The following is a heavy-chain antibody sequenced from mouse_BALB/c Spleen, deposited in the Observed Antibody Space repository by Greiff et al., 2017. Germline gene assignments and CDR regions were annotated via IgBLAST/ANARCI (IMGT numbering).Heavy chain of an antibody. CDR2: INPGSGGT. CDR3: ARFYYSNFYAMDY. J-gene: IGHJ4*01. Sequence: QVQLQQSGAELVRPGTSVKVSCKASGYAFTNYLIEWVKQRPGQGLEWIGVINPGSGGTNYNEKFKGKATLTADKSSSTAYMQLSSLTSDDSAVYFCARFYYSNFYAMDYWGQGTSVTVSS. CDR1: GYAFTNYL. D-gene: IGHD2-5*01. V-gene: IGHV1-54*01.